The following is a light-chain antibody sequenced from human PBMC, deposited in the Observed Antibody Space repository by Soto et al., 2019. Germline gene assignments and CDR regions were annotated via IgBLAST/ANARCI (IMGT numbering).Light chain of an antibody. Sequence: QSALTQPASVSGSPGQSITISCTGTRSDIGAYNFVSWYQQHPGEVPKLMLYDVNVRPSGVSNRFSGSKSGNTASLTISGLQADDQADYSCTSWTTSTTMIFGGGTKLTVL. J-gene: IGLJ2*01. CDR3: TSWTTSTTMI. CDR1: RSDIGAYNF. CDR2: DVN. V-gene: IGLV2-14*03.